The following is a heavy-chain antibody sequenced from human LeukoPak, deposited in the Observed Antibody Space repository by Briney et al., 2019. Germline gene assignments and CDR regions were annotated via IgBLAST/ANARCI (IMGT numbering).Heavy chain of an antibody. D-gene: IGHD3-22*01. CDR3: ARLCLEITMIVVVFMPPQAWFDP. CDR2: INHSGST. Sequence: SEALSLTCAVYGGSFSGYYWSWIRQPPGKGLEWIGEINHSGSTNYNPSLKSRVTISVDTSKNQFSLKLSSVTAADTAIYYCARLCLEITMIVVVFMPPQAWFDPWGQGTLVTVSS. J-gene: IGHJ5*02. V-gene: IGHV4-34*01. CDR1: GGSFSGYY.